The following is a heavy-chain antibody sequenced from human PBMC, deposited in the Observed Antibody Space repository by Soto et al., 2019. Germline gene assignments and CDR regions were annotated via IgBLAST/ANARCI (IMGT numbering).Heavy chain of an antibody. CDR3: ARGGYSSDY. CDR1: GGSISSGGFS. J-gene: IGHJ4*02. CDR2: IYHTGST. Sequence: SETLSLSCAVSGGSISSGGFSWNWIRQPPGKGLEWIGYIYHTGSTYYNPSLKSRVTISVDRSKNQFSLKLSSVTAADTAVYYCARGGYSSDYWGQGTLVTVSS. V-gene: IGHV4-30-2*01. D-gene: IGHD5-18*01.